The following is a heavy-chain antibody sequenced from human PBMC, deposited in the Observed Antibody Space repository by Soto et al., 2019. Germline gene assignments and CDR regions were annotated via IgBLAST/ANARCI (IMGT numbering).Heavy chain of an antibody. J-gene: IGHJ4*02. V-gene: IGHV1-46*03. Sequence: ASVKVSCKASGYTFTSYYMHWVRQAPGQGLEWMGIINPSGGSTSYAQKFQGRVTMTRDTSTSTVYMELSSLRSEDTAVYYCARDQYCSSTSCSDYFDYWGQGTLVTVPS. CDR2: INPSGGST. CDR3: ARDQYCSSTSCSDYFDY. CDR1: GYTFTSYY. D-gene: IGHD2-2*01.